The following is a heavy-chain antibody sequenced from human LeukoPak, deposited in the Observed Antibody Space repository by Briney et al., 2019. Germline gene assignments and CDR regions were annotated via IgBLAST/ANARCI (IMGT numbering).Heavy chain of an antibody. D-gene: IGHD3-10*01. CDR2: IYYSGST. V-gene: IGHV4-30-4*01. CDR1: GGSISSGDYY. J-gene: IGHJ3*02. CDR3: ASLSGLWFGELLDDAFDI. Sequence: SQTLSLTCTVSGGSISSGDYYWSWIRQPPGKGLEWIGYIYYSGSTYYNPSLKSRVTISVDTSKNQFSLKLSSVTAADTAVYYCASLSGLWFGELLDDAFDIWGQGTMVTVSS.